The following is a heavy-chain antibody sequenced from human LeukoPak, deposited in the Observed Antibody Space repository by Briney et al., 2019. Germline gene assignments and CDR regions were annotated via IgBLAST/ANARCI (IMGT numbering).Heavy chain of an antibody. CDR3: VVWGEDRSGHRFDF. CDR2: INTDGSNT. J-gene: IGHJ4*02. D-gene: IGHD3-22*01. V-gene: IGHV3-74*01. CDR1: GFTFDYYW. Sequence: GGSLRLSCAASGFTFDYYWMHWVRQAPGKGLMWVSRINTDGSNTHYADSVKGRFTISRDNAKNTLYLQMNGLRVEDTAVYYCVVWGEDRSGHRFDFWGQGTLVTVSS.